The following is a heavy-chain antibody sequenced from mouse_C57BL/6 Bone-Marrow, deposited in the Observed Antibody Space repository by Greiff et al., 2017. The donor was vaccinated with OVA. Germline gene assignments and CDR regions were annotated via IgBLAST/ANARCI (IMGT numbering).Heavy chain of an antibody. CDR3: ARSPHFDY. Sequence: QVQLQQSGAELARPGASVKMSCKASGYTFTSYTMHWVKQRPGQGLEWIGYINPSSGYTKYNQKFKDKATLTADKSSSTAYMQLSSLTSEDAAFYYCARSPHFDYWGQGTTLTVSS. CDR1: GYTFTSYT. J-gene: IGHJ2*01. CDR2: INPSSGYT. V-gene: IGHV1-4*01.